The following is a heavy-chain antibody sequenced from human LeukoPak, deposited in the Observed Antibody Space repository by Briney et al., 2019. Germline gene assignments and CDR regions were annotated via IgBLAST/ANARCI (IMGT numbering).Heavy chain of an antibody. V-gene: IGHV3-23*01. CDR2: ISGSGGST. J-gene: IGHJ4*02. CDR3: ASLAGWYGGNYFDY. Sequence: PGGSLRLSCAASGFTFSGSAMSWVRQAPGKGLEWVSSISGSGGSTYYADSVKGRFTISRDNSKNTQYLQMNSLRAEDTAVYYCASLAGWYGGNYFDYWGQGTLVTVSS. CDR1: GFTFSGSA. D-gene: IGHD6-19*01.